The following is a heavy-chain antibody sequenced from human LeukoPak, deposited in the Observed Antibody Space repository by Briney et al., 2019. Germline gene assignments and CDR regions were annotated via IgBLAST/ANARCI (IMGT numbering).Heavy chain of an antibody. Sequence: SETLSLTCAVYGGSFSGYYWSWIRQPPGKGLEWIGEINHSGSTNYNPSLKSRVTISVDTSKNQFSLKLSSVTAADTAVYYCATGGSGWPYYFDYWGQGTLVTVSS. CDR1: GGSFSGYY. J-gene: IGHJ4*02. D-gene: IGHD6-19*01. CDR2: INHSGST. CDR3: ATGGSGWPYYFDY. V-gene: IGHV4-34*01.